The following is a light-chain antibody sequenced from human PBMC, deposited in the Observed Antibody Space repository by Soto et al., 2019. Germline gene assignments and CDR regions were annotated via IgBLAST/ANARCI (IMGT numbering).Light chain of an antibody. CDR1: QRVNSRY. Sequence: EIVLTQSPGTLSCSPGDRATLSCRASQRVNSRYLAWYQQKPGQAPRLLIYGASTRATGIPDRFSGSGSGTDFTLTISRVEPEDFAVYYCQHYGSSPFTFGPGTKVDIK. J-gene: IGKJ3*01. CDR2: GAS. CDR3: QHYGSSPFT. V-gene: IGKV3-20*01.